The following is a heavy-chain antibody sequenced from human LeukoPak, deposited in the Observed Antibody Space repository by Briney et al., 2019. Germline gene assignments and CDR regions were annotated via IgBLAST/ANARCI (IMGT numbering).Heavy chain of an antibody. J-gene: IGHJ1*01. V-gene: IGHV3-7*01. CDR2: IKQDGSEK. Sequence: GGSLRLSCAASGSTFSSYWMIWVRQAPGKGLEWVANIKQDGSEKYYVDSVKGRFTISRDNAKNSLYLQMNSLRAEDTAVYYCAREYSSGWDAEYFQHWGQGTLVTVSS. CDR3: AREYSSGWDAEYFQH. CDR1: GSTFSSYW. D-gene: IGHD6-19*01.